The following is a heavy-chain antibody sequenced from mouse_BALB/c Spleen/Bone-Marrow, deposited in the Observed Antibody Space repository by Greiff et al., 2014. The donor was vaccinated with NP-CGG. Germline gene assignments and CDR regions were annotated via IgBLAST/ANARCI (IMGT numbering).Heavy chain of an antibody. V-gene: IGHV14-3*02. CDR3: ASYVYGYYFDY. J-gene: IGHJ2*01. CDR1: GFNVNDTY. D-gene: IGHD2-2*01. Sequence: EVMLVESGAELVKPGASVKLSCTASGFNVNDTYIHWVKQRPEQGLEWIGRIDPANGNTKYDPKFQGKATITADTSSDTAYMQLSSLTSEDTAVYYRASYVYGYYFDYWGQGTTLTVSS. CDR2: IDPANGNT.